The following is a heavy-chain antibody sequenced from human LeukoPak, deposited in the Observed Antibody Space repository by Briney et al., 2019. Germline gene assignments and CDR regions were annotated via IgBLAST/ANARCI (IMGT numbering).Heavy chain of an antibody. J-gene: IGHJ4*02. CDR3: AIDPSSDIVVVVAASNSSVD. Sequence: EASVKVSCKASGYTFTGYYMHWVRQAPGQGLEWMGWINPNSGGTNYAQKFQGRVAMTRDTSISTAYMELSRLRSDDTAVYYCAIDPSSDIVVVVAASNSSVDWGQGTLVTVSS. CDR1: GYTFTGYY. D-gene: IGHD2-15*01. CDR2: INPNSGGT. V-gene: IGHV1-2*02.